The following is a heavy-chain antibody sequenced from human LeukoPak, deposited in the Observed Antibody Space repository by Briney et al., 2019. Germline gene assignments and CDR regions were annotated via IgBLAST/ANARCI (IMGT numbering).Heavy chain of an antibody. D-gene: IGHD4-23*01. CDR2: IYYSGST. J-gene: IGHJ4*02. CDR3: ARGRLLYGGNSPFDY. CDR1: GGSISSYY. Sequence: SETLSLTCTVSGGSISSYYWSWIRQPPGKGLEWIGYIYYSGSTNYNPSLKSRVTISVDTSKNQSSLKLSSVTAADTAVYYCARGRLLYGGNSPFDYWGQGTLVTVSS. V-gene: IGHV4-59*01.